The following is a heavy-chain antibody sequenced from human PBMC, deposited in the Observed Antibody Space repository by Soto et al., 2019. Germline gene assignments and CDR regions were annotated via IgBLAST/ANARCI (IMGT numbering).Heavy chain of an antibody. Sequence: GGSLRLSCAASGFTFSSYAMSWVRQAPGKGLEWVSGISGSGSTTYYSDSVQGRFTISRDNSKNTLYLQMNSLRAEDTAVYYCARDPLWGTAMVLWYFDLWGRGTLVTVSS. CDR2: ISGSGSTT. CDR3: ARDPLWGTAMVLWYFDL. CDR1: GFTFSSYA. D-gene: IGHD5-18*01. V-gene: IGHV3-23*01. J-gene: IGHJ2*01.